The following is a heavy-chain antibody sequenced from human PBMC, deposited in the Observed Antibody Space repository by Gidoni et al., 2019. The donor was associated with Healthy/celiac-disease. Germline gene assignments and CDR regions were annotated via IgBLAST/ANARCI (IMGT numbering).Heavy chain of an antibody. J-gene: IGHJ6*02. CDR3: AKDNPYCSSTSCYRGYGMDV. V-gene: IGHV3-30*18. CDR2: ISYDGSNK. D-gene: IGHD2-2*01. CDR1: GFTFRIYG. Sequence: QVQLVESGGGVVQPGRSLRLSCAASGFTFRIYGMHWVRQAPGKGLEWVAVISYDGSNKYYADSVKGRFTISRDNSKNTLYLQMNSLRAEDTAVYYCAKDNPYCSSTSCYRGYGMDVWGQGTTVTVSS.